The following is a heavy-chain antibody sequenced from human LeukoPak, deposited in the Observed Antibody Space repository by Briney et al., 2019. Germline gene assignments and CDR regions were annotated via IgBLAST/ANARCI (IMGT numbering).Heavy chain of an antibody. D-gene: IGHD3-22*01. V-gene: IGHV3-53*04. Sequence: GGSLRLSCAASGFTVISDHMNWVRQAPGKGLEWVSVIYSGGSTYYADSVKGRFTISRHDSQNTLYLQMNSLRADDTAVYYCVYFDAIMATGDYWGQGTLVTVSS. J-gene: IGHJ4*02. CDR3: VYFDAIMATGDY. CDR2: IYSGGST. CDR1: GFTVISDH.